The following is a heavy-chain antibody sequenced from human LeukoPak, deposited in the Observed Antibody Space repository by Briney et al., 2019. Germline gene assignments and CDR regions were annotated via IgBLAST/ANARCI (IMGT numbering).Heavy chain of an antibody. J-gene: IGHJ4*02. D-gene: IGHD7-27*01. CDR1: GGSIDTYY. V-gene: IGHV4-59*01. CDR3: AKLGSPRAY. CDR2: IYYFGST. Sequence: SETLSLTCTVSGGSIDTYYWSWIRQPPGKGLEWIGYIYYFGSTDYDPSLKSRVTISVDTSKNQFSLSLRSVTAADTAVYYCAKLGSPRAYWGQGILVTVSS.